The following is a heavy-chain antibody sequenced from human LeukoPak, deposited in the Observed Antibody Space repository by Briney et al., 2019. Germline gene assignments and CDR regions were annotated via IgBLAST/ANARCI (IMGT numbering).Heavy chain of an antibody. CDR2: ISGSGGST. V-gene: IGHV3-23*01. CDR1: GFTFSSYA. Sequence: GGSLRLSCTASGFTFSSYAMSWVRQAPGKGLEWVSAISGSGGSTYYADSVKGRFTISRDNSKNTLYLQMNSLRAEDTAVYYCAKHYYGSGSYGQDYYYYGMDVWGQGTTVTVSS. CDR3: AKHYYGSGSYGQDYYYYGMDV. J-gene: IGHJ6*02. D-gene: IGHD3-10*01.